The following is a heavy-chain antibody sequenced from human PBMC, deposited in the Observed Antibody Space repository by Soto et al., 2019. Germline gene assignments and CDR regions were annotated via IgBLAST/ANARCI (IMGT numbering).Heavy chain of an antibody. CDR1: GDSVSSNTAS. D-gene: IGHD5-12*01. V-gene: IGHV6-1*01. Sequence: SQTLSLTCVISGDSVSSNTASWNWIRQSPSRGLEWLGMTYFRSKLYNDYAVSVKSRIIINPDTSNNQFSLQLNSVTPEDTAVYFCSKGDNLGPKTGYAFDPWGQGIMVTVSS. CDR2: TYFRSKLYN. J-gene: IGHJ5*02. CDR3: SKGDNLGPKTGYAFDP.